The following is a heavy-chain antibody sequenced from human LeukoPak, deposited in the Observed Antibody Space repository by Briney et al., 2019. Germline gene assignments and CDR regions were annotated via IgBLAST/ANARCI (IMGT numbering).Heavy chain of an antibody. CDR1: GFTVSSYA. CDR2: ISGSGGST. D-gene: IGHD7-27*01. V-gene: IGHV3-23*01. CDR3: AKSELGDYYYYYMDV. J-gene: IGHJ6*03. Sequence: PGGSLRLSCAASGFTVSSYAMSWVRQAPGKGLEWVSAISGSGGSTYYADSVKGRFTISRDNSKDTLYLQMNSLRAEDTAVYYCAKSELGDYYYYYMDVWGKGTTVTVSS.